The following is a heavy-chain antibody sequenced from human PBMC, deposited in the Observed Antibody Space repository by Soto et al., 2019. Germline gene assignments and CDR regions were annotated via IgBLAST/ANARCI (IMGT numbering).Heavy chain of an antibody. CDR1: GFTFSSYG. D-gene: IGHD1-26*01. CDR2: ISGSGGST. V-gene: IGHV3-23*01. CDR3: ARSRSGSRQNSFDY. Sequence: XGSLRLSCAAAGFTFSSYGMSWVRQAPGKGLEWVSGISGSGGSTFYADSVRGRFTISRDNSKNTLYLQMNSLRAEDTAVYYCARSRSGSRQNSFDYWGQGTLVTVSS. J-gene: IGHJ4*02.